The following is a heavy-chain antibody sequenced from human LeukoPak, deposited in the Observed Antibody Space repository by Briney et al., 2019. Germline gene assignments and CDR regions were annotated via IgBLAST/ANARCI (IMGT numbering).Heavy chain of an antibody. Sequence: GASVKVSCKASGYTFTSYAMNWVRQAPGQGLEWMGWINTNTGNPTYAQGFTGRFVFSLDTSVSTAYLQISSLKAEDTAVYYCARDLPSYDFWSGYYTVYYYYGMDVWGQGTTVTVSS. CDR1: GYTFTSYA. V-gene: IGHV7-4-1*02. J-gene: IGHJ6*02. D-gene: IGHD3-3*01. CDR3: ARDLPSYDFWSGYYTVYYYYGMDV. CDR2: INTNTGNP.